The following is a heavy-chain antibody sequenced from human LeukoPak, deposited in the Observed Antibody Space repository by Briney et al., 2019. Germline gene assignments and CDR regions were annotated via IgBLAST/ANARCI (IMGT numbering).Heavy chain of an antibody. D-gene: IGHD1-26*01. CDR1: GFTFNTYA. CDR2: IIDSGDST. Sequence: PGGSLRLSCAASGFTFNTYAMAWVRQAPGKGLEWVSAIIDSGDSTYYGDSVKGRFAISRDNSGNTLYLQMSNLRAEDTAIYYCAKGSRRSYLYYFDYWGQGTLVTVSS. V-gene: IGHV3-23*01. J-gene: IGHJ4*02. CDR3: AKGSRRSYLYYFDY.